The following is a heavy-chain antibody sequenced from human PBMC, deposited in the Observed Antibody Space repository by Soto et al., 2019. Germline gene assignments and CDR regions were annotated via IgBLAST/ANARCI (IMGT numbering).Heavy chain of an antibody. D-gene: IGHD5-12*01. V-gene: IGHV4-39*01. CDR1: GGSISSSIYY. CDR2: IYYSGTT. J-gene: IGHJ4*02. Sequence: QLQLQESGPGLVKPSETLSLTCTVSGGSISSSIYYWGWIRQPPGRGLQWIGSIYYSGTTYHNPSLKSRVTISVDTSKDQFSLKLTSVTAADTAVYYCARSTRSGYEYFDYWGQGTLVTVSS. CDR3: ARSTRSGYEYFDY.